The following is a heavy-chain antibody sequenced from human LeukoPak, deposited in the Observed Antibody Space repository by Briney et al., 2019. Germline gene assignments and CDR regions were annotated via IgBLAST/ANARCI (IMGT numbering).Heavy chain of an antibody. D-gene: IGHD3-3*01. CDR1: GGSIISNRHY. V-gene: IGHV4-61*09. CDR2: IYSSGNT. J-gene: IGHJ3*02. Sequence: PSQTLSLTCTVSGGSIISNRHYWSWIRQPAGKGLEWIGHIYSSGNTKYNPSLKSRLTMSIDSSKNQFSLILTSVTAADTAVYYCARVALITIHENDAFDIWGQGTVVTVSS. CDR3: ARVALITIHENDAFDI.